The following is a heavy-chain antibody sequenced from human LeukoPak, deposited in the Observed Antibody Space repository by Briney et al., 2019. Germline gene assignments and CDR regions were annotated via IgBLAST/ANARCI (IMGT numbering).Heavy chain of an antibody. V-gene: IGHV4-31*03. CDR2: IYYSGST. Sequence: PSETLSLTCTVSGGSISSGGYSWSWIRQHPGKGLEWIGYIYYSGSTYYNPSLKSRVTISVDTSKNQFSLKLSSVTAADTAVYYCARDRSSTSGGYFDYWGQGTLVTVSS. CDR1: GGSISSGGYS. J-gene: IGHJ4*02. CDR3: ARDRSSTSGGYFDY. D-gene: IGHD2-2*01.